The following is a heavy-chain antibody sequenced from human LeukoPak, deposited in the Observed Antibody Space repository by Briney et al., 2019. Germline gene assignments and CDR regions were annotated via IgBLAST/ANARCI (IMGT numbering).Heavy chain of an antibody. CDR3: ARDEIDYYGSGSYYGSFDY. V-gene: IGHV1-69*05. D-gene: IGHD3-10*01. J-gene: IGHJ4*02. CDR2: IIPIFGTA. Sequence: GASVKVSCKASGGTFSSYAISWVRQAPGQGLEWMGGIIPIFGTANYAQKFQGRVTITTDESTSTAYMELSSLRSEDTAVYYCARDEIDYYGSGSYYGSFDYWGQGTLVTVSS. CDR1: GGTFSSYA.